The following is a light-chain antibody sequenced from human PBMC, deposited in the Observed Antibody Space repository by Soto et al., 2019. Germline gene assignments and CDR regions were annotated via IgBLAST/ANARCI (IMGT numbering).Light chain of an antibody. CDR1: SSNIGNNY. Sequence: QSVLTQPPSVSAAPGQKVTISCSGSSSNIGNNYVSWYQQLPETAPKLLIYDNNKRPSGIPDRFSGSKSGTSATLGITGLQTGDEADYYCGTWDSSLSAVVFGGGTKLNVL. V-gene: IGLV1-51*01. CDR3: GTWDSSLSAVV. CDR2: DNN. J-gene: IGLJ2*01.